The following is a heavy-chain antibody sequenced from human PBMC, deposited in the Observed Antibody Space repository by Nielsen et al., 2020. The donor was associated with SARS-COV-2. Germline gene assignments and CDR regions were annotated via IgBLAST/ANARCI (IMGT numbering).Heavy chain of an antibody. CDR3: AKDRFLVHDSSGYYYYYYYYGMDV. D-gene: IGHD3-22*01. CDR2: IGTGGDK. Sequence: GGSLRLSCAASGFAFSSYVLHWVRRAPGKGPEWVSAIGTGGDKYYADSVKGRFTISRDNSKNTLYLQMNSLRAEDTAVYYCAKDRFLVHDSSGYYYYYYYYGMDVWGQGTTVTVSS. V-gene: IGHV3-47*02. J-gene: IGHJ6*02. CDR1: GFAFSSYV.